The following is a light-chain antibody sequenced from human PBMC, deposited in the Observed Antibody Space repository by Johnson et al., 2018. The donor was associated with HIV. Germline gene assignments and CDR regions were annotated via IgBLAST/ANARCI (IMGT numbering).Light chain of an antibody. CDR3: GTWDNSLSAGV. J-gene: IGLJ1*01. Sequence: SLLTQPPSVSAAPGQKVTVSCSGSSSNIGNNFVSWYQQVPGTAPKLLIYDTDKRPSGIPDRFSGSKSGTSATLGISGLQTGDEADYYCGTWDNSLSAGVFGSGTKVTVL. CDR1: SSNIGNNF. CDR2: DTD. V-gene: IGLV1-51*01.